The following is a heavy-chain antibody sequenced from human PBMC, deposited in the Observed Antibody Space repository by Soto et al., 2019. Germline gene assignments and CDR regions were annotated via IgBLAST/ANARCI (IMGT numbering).Heavy chain of an antibody. CDR2: IIPIFGTA. V-gene: IGHV1-69*12. CDR3: ARAGWTDVYYYGMDV. J-gene: IGHJ6*02. Sequence: QVQLVQSGAEVKKPGSSVKVSCKASGGTFSSYAISWVRQAPGQGLEWMGGIIPIFGTANYAQKFQGRVTMXVDLPXXTAYMELSSLRSEDTAVYYCARAGWTDVYYYGMDVWGQGTTVTVSS. D-gene: IGHD1-1*01. CDR1: GGTFSSYA.